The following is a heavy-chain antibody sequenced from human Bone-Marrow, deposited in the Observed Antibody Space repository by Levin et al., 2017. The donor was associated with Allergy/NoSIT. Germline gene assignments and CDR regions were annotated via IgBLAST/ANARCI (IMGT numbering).Heavy chain of an antibody. J-gene: IGHJ6*02. CDR2: ISYDGRNA. V-gene: IGHV3-30*02. D-gene: IGHD2-2*01. CDR3: AKDPCSSATFYGSYYYFDGFDV. Sequence: PGGSLRLSCAASGFTFVKYGMHWVRQRPGKGLEWVAYISYDGRNAYYAESVRGRFGISRNNLKDRLFLELNSLRADDTAVYFCAKDPCSSATFYGSYYYFDGFDVWGRGTTVTVSS. CDR1: GFTFVKYG.